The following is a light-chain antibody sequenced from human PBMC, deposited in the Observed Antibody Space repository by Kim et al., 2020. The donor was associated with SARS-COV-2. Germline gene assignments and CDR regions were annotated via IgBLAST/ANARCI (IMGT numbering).Light chain of an antibody. CDR2: GTI. Sequence: SAGGRETPPCRASPTIDIHFLAWAHQKPRPAPRVLTSGTIARATRIPARFRGRGSGRDFTLSISRLEPQDFAIYYCQRYEASSWTFGQGTQVDI. V-gene: IGKV3-20*01. CDR3: QRYEASSWT. J-gene: IGKJ1*01. CDR1: PTIDIHF.